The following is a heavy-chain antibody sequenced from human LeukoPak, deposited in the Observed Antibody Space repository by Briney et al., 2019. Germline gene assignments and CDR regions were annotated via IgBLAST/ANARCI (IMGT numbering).Heavy chain of an antibody. CDR3: ARGGGDDILTGYYRHYYYGMDV. Sequence: ASVKVSCKASGYTFTGYYMHWVRQAPGQGLEWMGWINPNSGGTNYAQKFQGRVTMTRDTSISTAYMELSRLRSDDTAVYYCARGGGDDILTGYYRHYYYGMDVWGKGTTVTVSS. D-gene: IGHD3-9*01. V-gene: IGHV1-2*02. J-gene: IGHJ6*04. CDR2: INPNSGGT. CDR1: GYTFTGYY.